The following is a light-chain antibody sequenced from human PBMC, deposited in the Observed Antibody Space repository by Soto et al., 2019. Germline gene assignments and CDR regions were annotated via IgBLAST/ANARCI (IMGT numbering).Light chain of an antibody. V-gene: IGLV1-51*01. Sequence: QSVLTQPPSVSAAPGQKVTTSCSGSSSNIGGNSVSGYPQLPGTAPKLLIYDDNKRPSRIPDRFSGSKSGTSATLGITGFQTGDEADYYCGSWDSSLSAYVFGTGTKVTVL. CDR3: GSWDSSLSAYV. CDR1: SSNIGGNS. CDR2: DDN. J-gene: IGLJ1*01.